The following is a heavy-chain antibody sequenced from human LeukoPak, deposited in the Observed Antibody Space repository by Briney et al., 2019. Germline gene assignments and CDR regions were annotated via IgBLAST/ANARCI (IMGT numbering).Heavy chain of an antibody. V-gene: IGHV4-39*01. J-gene: IGHJ4*02. CDR2: IYYSGST. CDR3: ARNPYYYDSSGYYLLGPIDY. CDR1: GGSISSSSYY. Sequence: SETLSLNCTVSGGSISSSSYYWGWIRQPPGKGLEWIGSIYYSGSTYYNPSLKSRVTISVDTSKNQFSLKLSSVTAADTAVYYCARNPYYYDSSGYYLLGPIDYWGQGTLVTVSS. D-gene: IGHD3-22*01.